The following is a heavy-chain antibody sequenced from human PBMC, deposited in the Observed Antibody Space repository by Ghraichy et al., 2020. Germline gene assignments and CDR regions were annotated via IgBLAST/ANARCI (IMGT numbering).Heavy chain of an antibody. D-gene: IGHD2-2*01. Sequence: LSLTCAASGFTFSSYGMHWVRQAPGKGLEWVAVISYDGSNKYYADSVKGRFTISRDNSKNTLYLQMNSLRAEDTAVYYCAKDLRYQLIGYYYYGMDVWGQGTTVTVSS. CDR2: ISYDGSNK. CDR3: AKDLRYQLIGYYYYGMDV. V-gene: IGHV3-30*18. CDR1: GFTFSSYG. J-gene: IGHJ6*02.